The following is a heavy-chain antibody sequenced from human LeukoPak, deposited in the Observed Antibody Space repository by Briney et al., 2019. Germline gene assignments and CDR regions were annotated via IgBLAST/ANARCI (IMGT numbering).Heavy chain of an antibody. D-gene: IGHD3-3*01. V-gene: IGHV1-2*02. CDR2: INPNSGGT. J-gene: IGHJ4*02. Sequence: ASVKVSCQASGYTFTGYYMHWERHAPGHGLEWMGWINPNSGGTNYAQKCQCRVTMTRATSIRTAYMELSRLRSDDTAVYYCASFGVVTRPFDYWGQGTLVTVSS. CDR3: ASFGVVTRPFDY. CDR1: GYTFTGYY.